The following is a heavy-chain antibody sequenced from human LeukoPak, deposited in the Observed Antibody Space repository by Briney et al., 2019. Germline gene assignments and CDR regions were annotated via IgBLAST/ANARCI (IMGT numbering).Heavy chain of an antibody. CDR3: ARPYVDTAMVRGLGPDAFDI. Sequence: PSETLSLTCTLSGGSISSYYWSWIRQHPGKGLLGLGDNYYSGFTNYNPSLKSRVTISVDTSKNQFSLKLSSVTGADTAVYYCARPYVDTAMVRGLGPDAFDIWGQGTMVTVSS. CDR2: NYYSGFT. J-gene: IGHJ3*02. D-gene: IGHD5-18*01. CDR1: GGSISSYY. V-gene: IGHV4-59*01.